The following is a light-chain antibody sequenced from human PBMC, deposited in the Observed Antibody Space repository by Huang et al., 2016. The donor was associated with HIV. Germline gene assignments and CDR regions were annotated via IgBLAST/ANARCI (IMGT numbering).Light chain of an antibody. J-gene: IGKJ3*01. CDR2: GTS. V-gene: IGKV3-20*01. CDR1: QSVSSNY. CDR3: QQYGTSLLFT. Sequence: VLTQSPGTLSLSPGERANLSCRASQSVSSNYLAWYQQKPGQAPRLLIDGTSSRATGIPDRFSGSWSGTDFTLTISRLEPEDFAVYYCQQYGTSLLFTFGPGTKVDIK.